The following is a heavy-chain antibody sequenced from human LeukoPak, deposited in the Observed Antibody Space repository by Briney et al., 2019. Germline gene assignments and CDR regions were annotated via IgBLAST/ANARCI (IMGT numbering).Heavy chain of an antibody. CDR1: GDSISSGAYY. V-gene: IGHV4-61*02. CDR2: IYTSGST. D-gene: IGHD3-10*01. J-gene: IGHJ5*02. CDR3: ATNYGSGSYYLGPNWLDP. Sequence: PSETLSLTCTVSGDSISSGAYYWSWIRQPAGKGLEWTGRIYTSGSTNYNPSLKSRVTISVDTSKNQFSLKLSSVTAADTAVYYCATNYGSGSYYLGPNWLDPWGQGTLVTVSS.